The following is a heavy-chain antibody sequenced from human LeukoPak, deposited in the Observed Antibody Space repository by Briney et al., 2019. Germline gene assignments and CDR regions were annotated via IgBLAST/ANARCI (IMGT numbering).Heavy chain of an antibody. D-gene: IGHD3-9*01. J-gene: IGHJ4*02. Sequence: SEPLSLTCVVYGGSFTGHYWSWIRQPPGKGLEWIGEINHSGITDYNPSLKSRVTMSVVTSKNQFSLQLTSVTAADTALYYCARTMTAYYDVLTGYYSRGGFDYWGQGTLVTVSS. V-gene: IGHV4-34*01. CDR1: GGSFTGHY. CDR3: ARTMTAYYDVLTGYYSRGGFDY. CDR2: INHSGIT.